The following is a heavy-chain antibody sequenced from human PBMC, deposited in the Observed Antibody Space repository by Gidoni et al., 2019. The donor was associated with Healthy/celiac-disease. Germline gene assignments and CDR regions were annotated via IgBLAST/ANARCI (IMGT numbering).Heavy chain of an antibody. V-gene: IGHV1-69*08. J-gene: IGHJ5*02. Sequence: QVQLVQSGAEVKKPGSSVKVSCKASGGTFSSYTISWVRQAPGQGLEWMGRIIPSLGIANYAQKFQGRVTITADKSTSTAYMELSSLRSEDTAVYYCARDLSVVVAATLLNWFDPWGQGTLVTVSS. CDR3: ARDLSVVVAATLLNWFDP. CDR1: GGTFSSYT. CDR2: IIPSLGIA. D-gene: IGHD2-15*01.